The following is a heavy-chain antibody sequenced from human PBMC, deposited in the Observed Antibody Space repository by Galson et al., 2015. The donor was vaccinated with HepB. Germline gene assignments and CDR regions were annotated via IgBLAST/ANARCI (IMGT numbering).Heavy chain of an antibody. J-gene: IGHJ4*02. Sequence: SLRLSCAASGFTFSSYEMNWVRQAPGKGLEWVSYISSSGSTIYYADSVKGRFTISRDNAKNSLYLQMNSLRAEDTAVYYCATDIVVVVAARALDYWGQGTLVTVSS. CDR2: ISSSGSTI. CDR3: ATDIVVVVAARALDY. V-gene: IGHV3-48*03. CDR1: GFTFSSYE. D-gene: IGHD2-15*01.